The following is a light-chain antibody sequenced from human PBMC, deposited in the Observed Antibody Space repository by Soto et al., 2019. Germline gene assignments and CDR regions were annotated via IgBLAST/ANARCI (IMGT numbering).Light chain of an antibody. Sequence: QSVLTQPPSASGTPGQRVTISCSGSNSSIGTNYVYWYQQLPGTAPKLLIYRSNQRPSGVPDRFSGSNSGTSASLAISGLRSEDEADYYCATWDDSLSGGEVFGGGTKLTVL. CDR2: RSN. CDR3: ATWDDSLSGGEV. J-gene: IGLJ2*01. CDR1: NSSIGTNY. V-gene: IGLV1-47*01.